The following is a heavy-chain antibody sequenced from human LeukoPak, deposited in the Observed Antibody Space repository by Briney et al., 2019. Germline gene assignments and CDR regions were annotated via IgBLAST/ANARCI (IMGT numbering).Heavy chain of an antibody. CDR2: IYSGGST. J-gene: IGHJ4*02. CDR1: GFTVSSNY. D-gene: IGHD4-17*01. Sequence: GGSLRLSCAASGFTVSSNYMSWVRQAPGKGLEWVSVIYSGGSTYYADSVKGRFTITRDNSKNTLYLQMNSLGAEDTAVYYCARELRAGFDYWGQGTLVTVSS. V-gene: IGHV3-53*01. CDR3: ARELRAGFDY.